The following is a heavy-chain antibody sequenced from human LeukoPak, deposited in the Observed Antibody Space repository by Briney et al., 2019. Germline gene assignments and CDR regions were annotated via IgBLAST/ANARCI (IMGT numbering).Heavy chain of an antibody. CDR2: INTNTGNP. D-gene: IGHD3-10*01. Sequence: ASVKVSCKASGYTFTSYAMNWVRQAPGQGLEWMGWINTNTGNPTYTQGFTGRFVFSLDTSVSTAYLQISSLKAEDTAVYYCARGEEWTMVRGVIYYWGQGTLVTVSS. CDR3: ARGEEWTMVRGVIYY. J-gene: IGHJ4*02. CDR1: GYTFTSYA. V-gene: IGHV7-4-1*02.